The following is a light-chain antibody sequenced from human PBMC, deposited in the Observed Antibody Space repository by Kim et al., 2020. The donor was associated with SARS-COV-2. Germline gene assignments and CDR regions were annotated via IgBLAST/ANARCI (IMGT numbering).Light chain of an antibody. CDR1: QSVSSN. Sequence: SVSPGERATLSCRASQSVSSNLAWYQQKPGQAPRLLIYGASTRATAIPASFSGSGSGTEFTLTISSLQSEDFAVYYCQQYNNWPYTFGQGTKLEI. J-gene: IGKJ2*01. CDR2: GAS. V-gene: IGKV3-15*01. CDR3: QQYNNWPYT.